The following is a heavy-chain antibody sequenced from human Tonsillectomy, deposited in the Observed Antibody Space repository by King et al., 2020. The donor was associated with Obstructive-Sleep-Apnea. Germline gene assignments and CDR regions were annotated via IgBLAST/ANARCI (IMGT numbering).Heavy chain of an antibody. D-gene: IGHD5-18*01. V-gene: IGHV4-39*07. J-gene: IGHJ4*02. Sequence: LQLQESGPGLVKPSETLSLTCTVSGGSISSSSYYGGWIRQPPGKGLEWMGSIYDSGSTYYNPALKSRVTRSIDTSKNQFSLKLTSVTAADTAVYYCARGGYSYGRYFDYWGQGTLAIVSS. CDR2: IYDSGST. CDR1: GGSISSSSYY. CDR3: ARGGYSYGRYFDY.